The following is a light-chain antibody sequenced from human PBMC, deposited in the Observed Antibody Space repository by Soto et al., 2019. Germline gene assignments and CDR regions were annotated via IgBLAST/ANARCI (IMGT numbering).Light chain of an antibody. Sequence: EIVMTQSPATLSVSPGERATLSCRASQSVSSNLAWYQQKPGQAPRLLIYGASTRATGIPARFSGSGSGTEFTLTISSLQSEDCAIYFCQQYNNWPPDRTFGQGTKVEIK. CDR1: QSVSSN. J-gene: IGKJ1*01. CDR3: QQYNNWPPDRT. V-gene: IGKV3-15*01. CDR2: GAS.